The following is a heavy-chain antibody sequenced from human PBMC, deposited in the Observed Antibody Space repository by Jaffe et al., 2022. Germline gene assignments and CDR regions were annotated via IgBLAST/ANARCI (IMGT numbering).Heavy chain of an antibody. D-gene: IGHD4-17*01. CDR3: ARGMDYGDERGGAFDI. Sequence: QVQLVESGGGVVQPGGSLRLSCAASGFTFSSYGMHWVRQAPGKGLEWVAFIRYDGSNKYYADSVKGRFTISRDNSKNTLYLQMNSLRAEDTAVYYCARGMDYGDERGGAFDIWGQGTMVTVSS. CDR1: GFTFSSYG. CDR2: IRYDGSNK. V-gene: IGHV3-30*02. J-gene: IGHJ3*02.